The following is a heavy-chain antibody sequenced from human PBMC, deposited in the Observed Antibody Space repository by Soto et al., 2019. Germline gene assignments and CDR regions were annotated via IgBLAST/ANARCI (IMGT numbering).Heavy chain of an antibody. Sequence: PGGSLRLSCAVSGFTVSTNYMGWVRQAPGKGLEWVSAISGSGGSTYYADSVKGRFTISRDNSKNTLYLQMNSLRAEDTAVYYCAKDHRTSYLLYYFDYWGQGTLVTVSS. CDR1: GFTVSTNY. D-gene: IGHD1-26*01. V-gene: IGHV3-23*01. J-gene: IGHJ4*02. CDR3: AKDHRTSYLLYYFDY. CDR2: ISGSGGST.